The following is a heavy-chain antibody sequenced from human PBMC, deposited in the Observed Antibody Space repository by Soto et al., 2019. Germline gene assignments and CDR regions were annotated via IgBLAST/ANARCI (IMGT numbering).Heavy chain of an antibody. CDR1: GFTFSSYG. CDR2: IWYDGSNK. D-gene: IGHD3-3*01. J-gene: IGHJ6*02. Sequence: GGSLRLSCAASGFTFSSYGMHWVRQAPGKGLEWVAVIWYDGSNKYYADSVKGRFTISRDNSKNTLYLQMNSLRAEDTAVYYCARDTSDSDFWSGYYYYYYGMDVWGQGTTVTVS. CDR3: ARDTSDSDFWSGYYYYYYGMDV. V-gene: IGHV3-33*01.